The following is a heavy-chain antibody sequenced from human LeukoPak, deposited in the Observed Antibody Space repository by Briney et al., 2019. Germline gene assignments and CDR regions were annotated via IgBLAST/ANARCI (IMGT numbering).Heavy chain of an antibody. CDR1: GFTFSSYV. D-gene: IGHD5-12*01. CDR2: ISGSGGGT. J-gene: IGHJ5*02. Sequence: QSGGSLRLSCAASGFTFSSYVMSWVRQAPGKGLEWVSAISGSGGGTYYADSVKGRLTISRDNSKNTLYLQMSSLRAEDTAVYYCAKAFSAYENWPPNWFDPWGQGTLVTVSS. CDR3: AKAFSAYENWPPNWFDP. V-gene: IGHV3-23*01.